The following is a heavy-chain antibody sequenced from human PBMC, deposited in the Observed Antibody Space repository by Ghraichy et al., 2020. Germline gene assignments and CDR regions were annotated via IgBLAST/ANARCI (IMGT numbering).Heavy chain of an antibody. J-gene: IGHJ2*01. CDR1: GFTFSSYW. CDR3: ARGNPYWYFDL. V-gene: IGHV3-7*01. Sequence: GESLNISCAASGFTFSSYWMSWVRQAPGKGLEWVANIKQDGSEKYYVDSVKGRFTISRDNAKNSLYLQMNSLRAEDTAVYYCARGNPYWYFDLWGRGTLVTVSS. CDR2: IKQDGSEK.